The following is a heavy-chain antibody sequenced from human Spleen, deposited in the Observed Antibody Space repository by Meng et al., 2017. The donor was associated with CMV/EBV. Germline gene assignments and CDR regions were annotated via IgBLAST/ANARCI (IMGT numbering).Heavy chain of an antibody. J-gene: IGHJ4*02. Sequence: GGSLRLSCAASGFSVGDSYMSWVRQAPGKGLEWVSVIYRHGSTYYADFVEGRFTISRDNSQNTLYLQMNSLRTEDTAVYFCARDYALFLDHWGRGTLVTVSS. CDR2: IYRHGST. CDR3: ARDYALFLDH. CDR1: GFSVGDSY. D-gene: IGHD3-16*01. V-gene: IGHV3-66*03.